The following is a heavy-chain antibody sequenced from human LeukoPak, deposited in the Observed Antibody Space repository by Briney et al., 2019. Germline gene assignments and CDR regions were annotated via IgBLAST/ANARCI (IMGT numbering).Heavy chain of an antibody. CDR2: ISGSGGGT. J-gene: IGHJ6*03. CDR3: AKNRGAGSHYYYHMNV. CDR1: GFTISTYA. V-gene: IGHV3-23*01. Sequence: GGSLRLSCAASGFTISTYAMSWVRQAAGKGLEWVSLISGSGGGTYYADSVKSRFTISRDNSKNTLYLQLNSLRVEDTAIYYCAKNRGAGSHYYYHMNVWGKGTTVTVSS. D-gene: IGHD1-26*01.